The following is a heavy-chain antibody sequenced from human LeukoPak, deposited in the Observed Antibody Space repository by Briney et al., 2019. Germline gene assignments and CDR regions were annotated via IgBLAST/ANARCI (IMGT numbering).Heavy chain of an antibody. Sequence: GGSLRLSCAASGFTFSNDAMTWARQAPGKGLEWVSSISDNVGHTYYADSVKGRFTISRDNSKNTLYLQMNSLRAEDTAVYYCAKRRSGWYLFDYWGQGTLVTVSS. CDR3: AKRRSGWYLFDY. D-gene: IGHD6-19*01. CDR2: ISDNVGHT. V-gene: IGHV3-23*01. CDR1: GFTFSNDA. J-gene: IGHJ4*02.